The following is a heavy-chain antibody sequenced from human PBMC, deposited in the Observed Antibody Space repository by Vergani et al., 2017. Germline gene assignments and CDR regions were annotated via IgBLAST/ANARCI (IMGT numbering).Heavy chain of an antibody. CDR1: GFTFSSYA. Sequence: EVQLVESGGGLVQPGGSLKLSCAASGFTFSSYAMSWVRQAPGKGLEWVSAISGSGGSTYYADSVKGRFTISRDNSKNTLYLQMNSLRAEDTAVYYCANLRTAYYYYGMDVWGQGTTVTVSS. V-gene: IGHV3-23*04. D-gene: IGHD1-1*01. J-gene: IGHJ6*02. CDR3: ANLRTAYYYYGMDV. CDR2: ISGSGGST.